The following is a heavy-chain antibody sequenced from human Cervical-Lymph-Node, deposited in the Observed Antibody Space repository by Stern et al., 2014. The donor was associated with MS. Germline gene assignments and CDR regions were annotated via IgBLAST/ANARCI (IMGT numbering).Heavy chain of an antibody. CDR2: VSPNSGNT. CDR1: GDTFTSYN. CDR3: ARGRKAETGSWVFDY. Sequence: VQLVQSGAEVKKPGASVKVSCKASGDTFTSYNFNWVRQATGQGLEWMGWVSPNSGNTGYAQKFQGRITMTRNASTTTAYMELSSLKSEDTAIYYCARGRKAETGSWVFDYWGQGTLLIVSS. V-gene: IGHV1-8*01. D-gene: IGHD3-9*01. J-gene: IGHJ4*02.